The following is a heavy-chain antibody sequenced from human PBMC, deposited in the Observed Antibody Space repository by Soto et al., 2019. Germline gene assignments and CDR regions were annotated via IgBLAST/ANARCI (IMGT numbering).Heavy chain of an antibody. CDR1: GGSISSSNW. V-gene: IGHV4-4*02. Sequence: QVQLQESGPGLVKPSGTLSLTCAVSGGSISSSNWWSWVRQPPGKGLEWIGEIYHSGSTNYNPSLKRQVTISVDKSKNQFSLKLSSVTAADTAVYYCARVANGWMAFHYWGQGTLVTVSS. J-gene: IGHJ4*02. D-gene: IGHD6-19*01. CDR2: IYHSGST. CDR3: ARVANGWMAFHY.